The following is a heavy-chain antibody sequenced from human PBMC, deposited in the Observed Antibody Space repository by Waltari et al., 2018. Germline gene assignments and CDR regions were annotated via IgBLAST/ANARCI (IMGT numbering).Heavy chain of an antibody. V-gene: IGHV5-51*03. J-gene: IGHJ6*02. CDR1: GYSFTSYW. D-gene: IGHD1-26*01. Sequence: EVQLVQSGAEVQKPGESLKISCKGSGYSFTSYWIGWVRQMPGKGLEWMGIIYPCDSDTRYSPSFQGQVTISADKSISTAYLQWSSLKASDTAMYYCARPAGAHHYYYGMDVWGQGTTVTVSS. CDR3: ARPAGAHHYYYGMDV. CDR2: IYPCDSDT.